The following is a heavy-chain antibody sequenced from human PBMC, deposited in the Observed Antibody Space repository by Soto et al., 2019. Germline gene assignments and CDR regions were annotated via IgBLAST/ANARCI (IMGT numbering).Heavy chain of an antibody. D-gene: IGHD2-2*01. V-gene: IGHV3-23*01. J-gene: IGHJ5*02. CDR1: GFTFSSYA. Sequence: EVQLLESGGGLVQPGGSLRLSCAASGFTFSSYAMSWVRQAPGKGLEWVSAISGSGGSTYYADSVKGLFTISRDNSKNSLYLKMNSLRAEDTAVYYCAKVAPKGDIVVVPDAATWFDPWGQGSLVTVSS. CDR2: ISGSGGST. CDR3: AKVAPKGDIVVVPDAATWFDP.